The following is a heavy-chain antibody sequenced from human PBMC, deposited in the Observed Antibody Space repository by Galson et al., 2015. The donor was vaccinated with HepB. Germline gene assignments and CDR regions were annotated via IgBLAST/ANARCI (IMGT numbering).Heavy chain of an antibody. CDR3: ARGLLWSGYYTPGRRFYMDV. D-gene: IGHD3-3*01. CDR1: GYTFTSYD. V-gene: IGHV1-8*01. CDR2: MNPNSGNT. Sequence: SVKVSCKASGYTFTSYDINWVRQATGQGLEWMGWMNPNSGNTGYAQKFQGRVTMTRNTSISTAYMELSSLRSEDTAVYYCARGLLWSGYYTPGRRFYMDVWGKGTTVTVSS. J-gene: IGHJ6*03.